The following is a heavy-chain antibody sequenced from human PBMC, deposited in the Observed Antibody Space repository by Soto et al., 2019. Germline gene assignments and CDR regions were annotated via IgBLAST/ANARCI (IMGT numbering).Heavy chain of an antibody. D-gene: IGHD4-17*01. CDR3: ARGHCGGHGLDV. CDR2: IYYSGST. V-gene: IGHV4-59*01. J-gene: IGHJ6*02. CDR1: GGSISSYY. Sequence: PSETLSLTCTVSGGSISSYYWSWIRQPPGKGLEWIGHIYYSGSTNYNPSLKSRVTLSVDRSKNQFSLTLSSVTAADTAVYYCARGHCGGHGLDVWGQGTTVTVSS.